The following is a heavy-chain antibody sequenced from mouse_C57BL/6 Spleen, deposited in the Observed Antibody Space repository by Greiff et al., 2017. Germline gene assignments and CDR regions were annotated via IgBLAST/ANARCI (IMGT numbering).Heavy chain of an antibody. Sequence: LQESGPGLVKPSQSLSLTCSVTGYSITSGYYWNWIRQFPGNKLEWMGYISYDGSNNYNPSLKNRISITRDTSKNQCFLKLNAVTTEDTATYYCAREGYNYGSSFLFDYWGQGTTLTVSS. CDR2: ISYDGSN. D-gene: IGHD1-1*01. CDR3: AREGYNYGSSFLFDY. CDR1: GYSITSGYY. V-gene: IGHV3-6*01. J-gene: IGHJ2*01.